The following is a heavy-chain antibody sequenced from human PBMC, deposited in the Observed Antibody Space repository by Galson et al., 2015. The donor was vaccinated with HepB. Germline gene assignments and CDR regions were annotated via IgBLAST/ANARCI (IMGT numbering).Heavy chain of an antibody. D-gene: IGHD2-15*01. CDR1: GDTFSSYA. J-gene: IGHJ6*03. CDR3: ARRGICSGGNCYSGYYYFMDV. CDR2: IIPIFGTT. V-gene: IGHV1-69*13. Sequence: SVKVSCKASGDTFSSYAISWVRQAPGQGLEWMGGIIPIFGTTKYAQKFQGRVTITADESTSTAYMELSSLRSEDTAVYYCARRGICSGGNCYSGYYYFMDVWGKGTTATVSS.